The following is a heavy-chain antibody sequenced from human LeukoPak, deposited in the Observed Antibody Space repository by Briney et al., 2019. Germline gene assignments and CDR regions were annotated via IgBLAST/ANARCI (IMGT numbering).Heavy chain of an antibody. Sequence: ASVKVSCKASGYTFTGYYMHWVRQAPGQGLEWMGWINPNSGGTNYAQKFQGRVTMTRDTSISTAYMELSRLRSDNTAVYYCARASRTYGYSYMGYWGQGTLVTVSS. CDR3: ARASRTYGYSYMGY. CDR1: GYTFTGYY. J-gene: IGHJ4*02. CDR2: INPNSGGT. D-gene: IGHD5-18*01. V-gene: IGHV1-2*02.